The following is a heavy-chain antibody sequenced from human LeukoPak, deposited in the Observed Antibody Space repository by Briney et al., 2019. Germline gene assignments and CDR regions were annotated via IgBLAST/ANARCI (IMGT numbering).Heavy chain of an antibody. CDR3: ARGFGYSTAGDHYYGMDV. D-gene: IGHD5-12*01. CDR1: GGSISSYY. CDR2: ITSSGYT. V-gene: IGHV4-59*01. J-gene: IGHJ6*02. Sequence: SETLSLTCTVSGGSISSYYWSWIRQSPGKGLEWIGYITSSGYTNYNPSLRSRVTISLDTSKMQFSLRLSSVTAADTAVYFCARGFGYSTAGDHYYGMDVWGQGTTVSVSS.